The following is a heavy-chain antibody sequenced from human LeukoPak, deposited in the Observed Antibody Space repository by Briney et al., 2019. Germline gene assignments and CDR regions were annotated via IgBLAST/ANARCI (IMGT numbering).Heavy chain of an antibody. CDR3: AKDLFPYCSGGSCYVLDC. CDR2: ISYDGSNK. CDR1: GFTFSSYG. Sequence: GGSLRLSCAASGFTFSSYGMHWVRQAPGKGLEWVAVISYDGSNKYYADSVKGRFTISRDNSKNTLYLQMNSLRAEETAVYYCAKDLFPYCSGGSCYVLDCWGQGTLVTVSS. D-gene: IGHD2-15*01. J-gene: IGHJ4*02. V-gene: IGHV3-30*18.